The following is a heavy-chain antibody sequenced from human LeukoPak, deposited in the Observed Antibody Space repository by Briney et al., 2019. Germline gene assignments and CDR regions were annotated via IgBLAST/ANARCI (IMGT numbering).Heavy chain of an antibody. D-gene: IGHD3-22*01. J-gene: IGHJ4*02. V-gene: IGHV1-18*01. CDR1: GYTFTSYG. CDR2: ISAYNGNT. CDR3: ARDTYDSSGYYRYLDY. Sequence: ASVKVSSKASGYTFTSYGISWVRQAPGQGLEWMGWISAYNGNTNYAQTLQGSVTMTTDTSTSTAYMKLRSVRSDDTAVYYCARDTYDSSGYYRYLDYWGQGTLVTVSS.